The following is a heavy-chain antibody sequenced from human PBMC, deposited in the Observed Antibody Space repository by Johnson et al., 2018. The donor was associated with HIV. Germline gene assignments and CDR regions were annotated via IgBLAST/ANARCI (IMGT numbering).Heavy chain of an antibody. CDR2: IWYDGSNK. J-gene: IGHJ3*02. Sequence: VQLVESGGGVVQPGRSLRLSCAASGFTFANYGMHWVRQAPGKGLEWVAVIWYDGSNKYYAESVKGRFTISRDNSKSTMYLQVNSLRVEDTAVYYCVKDRGRPGIPAGFDIWGQGTMVTVSS. CDR3: VKDRGRPGIPAGFDI. CDR1: GFTFANYG. V-gene: IGHV3-33*06. D-gene: IGHD3-10*01.